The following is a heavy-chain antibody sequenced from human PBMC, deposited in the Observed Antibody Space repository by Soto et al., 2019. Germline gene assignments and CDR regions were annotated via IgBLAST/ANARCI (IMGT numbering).Heavy chain of an antibody. CDR1: GGSLSGFS. V-gene: IGHV4-34*01. J-gene: IGHJ6*02. Sequence: PSETLSLTCAVYGGSLSGFSWNWIRQPPGKGLEWIGGINHSGSTNYNPSLKGQVTVSVDASLNQFSLMVSSVTAADTAIYYCARDQYGSGPPYGMDVWGQGATVTVSS. CDR3: ARDQYGSGPPYGMDV. CDR2: INHSGST. D-gene: IGHD3-10*01.